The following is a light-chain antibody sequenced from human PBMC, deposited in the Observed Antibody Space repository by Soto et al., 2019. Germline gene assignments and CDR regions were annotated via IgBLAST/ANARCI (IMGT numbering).Light chain of an antibody. Sequence: QSALTQPASASVSPGQSVTISCTGTSSDVGGYNHVSWYQQHPGKAPQLMVYEVTKRPSGVPDRFSGSKSGNTASLTVSGLQAGDEADYYCSSYAGGNNFYVFGTGTKVTVL. CDR3: SSYAGGNNFYV. CDR2: EVT. V-gene: IGLV2-8*01. J-gene: IGLJ1*01. CDR1: SSDVGGYNH.